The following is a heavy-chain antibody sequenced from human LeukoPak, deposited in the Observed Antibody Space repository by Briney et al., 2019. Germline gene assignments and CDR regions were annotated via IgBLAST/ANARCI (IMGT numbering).Heavy chain of an antibody. V-gene: IGHV1-46*01. CDR2: INPSGGST. D-gene: IGHD3-3*01. CDR3: ARDLSSDFWSGLAPYFDY. CDR1: GYTFTSYY. Sequence: GASVKVSCKASGYTFTSYYMHWVRQAPGQGLERMGIINPSGGSTSYAQKFQGRVTMTRDTSTSTVYMELSSLRSEDTAVYYCARDLSSDFWSGLAPYFDYWGQGTLVTVSS. J-gene: IGHJ4*02.